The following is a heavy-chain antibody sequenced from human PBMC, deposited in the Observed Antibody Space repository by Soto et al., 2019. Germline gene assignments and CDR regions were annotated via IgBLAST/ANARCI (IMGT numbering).Heavy chain of an antibody. V-gene: IGHV1-69*06. D-gene: IGHD5-12*01. CDR3: ATSLRGSVYSYSGMDT. CDR1: GGTFSSYA. Sequence: SVKVSCKASGGTFSSYAISWVRQASGQGLEWMGGIIPIFGTANYAQKFQGRVTITADKSTSTAYMELSSLRSEDTAVYYCATSLRGSVYSYSGMDTFCLGTTVPVSS. CDR2: IIPIFGTA. J-gene: IGHJ6*02.